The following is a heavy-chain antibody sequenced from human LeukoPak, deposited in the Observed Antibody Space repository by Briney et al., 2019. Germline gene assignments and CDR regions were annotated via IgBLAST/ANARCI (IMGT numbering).Heavy chain of an antibody. Sequence: PEGSLRLSCAASGFTFSIYAMSWVRQAPGKGLEWVSGISGSSSHTMDADSVRGRFTISRDNTRNTLYLHMNSLRAEDTALYYCAKEHDYSNAAPEWGFDSWGQGTLVTVSS. CDR2: ISGSSSHT. D-gene: IGHD3-3*01. CDR1: GFTFSIYA. CDR3: AKEHDYSNAAPEWGFDS. V-gene: IGHV3-23*01. J-gene: IGHJ4*02.